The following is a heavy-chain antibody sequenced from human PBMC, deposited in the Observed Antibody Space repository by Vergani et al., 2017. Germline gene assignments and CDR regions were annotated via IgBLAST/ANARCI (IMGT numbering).Heavy chain of an antibody. CDR2: IYSGGST. D-gene: IGHD5-18*01. Sequence: EVQLVETGGGLIQPGGSLRLPCAASGFTVSCNYMSGVRQAPGKGLGWGSVIYSGGSTYYADSVKGRFTISRDNSKNTLYLQMNSLGAEDTAVYYCASGFTAMSTLGYWGQGTLVTVCS. V-gene: IGHV3-53*02. J-gene: IGHJ4*02. CDR3: ASGFTAMSTLGY. CDR1: GFTVSCNY.